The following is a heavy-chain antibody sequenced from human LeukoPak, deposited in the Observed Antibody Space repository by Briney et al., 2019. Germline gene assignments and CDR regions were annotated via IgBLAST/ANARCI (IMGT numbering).Heavy chain of an antibody. J-gene: IGHJ5*02. V-gene: IGHV3-53*01. D-gene: IGHD4-17*01. CDR2: IYSGGDT. CDR1: GFTVSTNY. CDR3: AGGYGGNWLDP. Sequence: GGSLRLSCAASGFTVSTNYMSWVRQAPGRGLEWLSVIYSGGDTYYAASVKGRFTISRDNSKNTLYLQMNNLRPEDTAVYYCAGGYGGNWLDPWGQGALVTVSS.